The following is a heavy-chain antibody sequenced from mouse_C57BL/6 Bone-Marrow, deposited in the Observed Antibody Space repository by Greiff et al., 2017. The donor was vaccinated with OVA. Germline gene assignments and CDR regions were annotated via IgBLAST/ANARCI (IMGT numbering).Heavy chain of an antibody. J-gene: IGHJ3*01. Sequence: VQLQQSGAELVRPGASVTLSCKASGYTFTDYEMHWVKQTPVHGLEWIGAIDPETGGTAYNQKFKGKAILTADKSSSTAYMELRSLTSEDSAVYYCTKGRLRRGFAYWGQGTLVTVSA. CDR3: TKGRLRRGFAY. V-gene: IGHV1-15*01. D-gene: IGHD2-4*01. CDR2: IDPETGGT. CDR1: GYTFTDYE.